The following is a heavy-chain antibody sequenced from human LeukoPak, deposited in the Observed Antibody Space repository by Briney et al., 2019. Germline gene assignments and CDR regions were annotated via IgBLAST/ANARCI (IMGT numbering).Heavy chain of an antibody. CDR1: GFTFSDYY. Sequence: GGSLRLSCAASGFTFSDYYMSWVRQAPGKGLEWVSYISSSSTNISYADSVKGRFTISRDNANNSLYLQMNSLRAEDTAVYYCARDPLSTSSPVDYWGQGTLLTVSS. CDR2: ISSSSTNI. CDR3: ARDPLSTSSPVDY. J-gene: IGHJ4*02. D-gene: IGHD2-2*01. V-gene: IGHV3-11*04.